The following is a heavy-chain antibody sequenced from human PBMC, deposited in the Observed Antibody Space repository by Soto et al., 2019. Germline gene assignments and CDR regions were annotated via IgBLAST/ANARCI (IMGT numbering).Heavy chain of an antibody. Sequence: GGSLRLSCAASGFTFSSYSMNWVRQAPGKGLEWVSYISSSSSTIYYADSVKGRFTISRDNAKNSLYLQWSSLKASDTAMYYCARSGGGQKQQPPKYYYGMDVWGQGTTVTVSS. CDR2: ISSSSSTI. CDR3: ARSGGGQKQQPPKYYYGMDV. D-gene: IGHD6-13*01. J-gene: IGHJ6*02. CDR1: GFTFSSYS. V-gene: IGHV3-48*01.